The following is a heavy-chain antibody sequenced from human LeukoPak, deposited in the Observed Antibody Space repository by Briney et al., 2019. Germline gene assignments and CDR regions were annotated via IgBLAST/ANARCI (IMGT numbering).Heavy chain of an antibody. CDR2: IWYDGSNK. D-gene: IGHD3/OR15-3a*01. CDR1: GFTFGSYD. CDR3: ARHKDWTFDY. Sequence: GGSLRLSCTASGFTFGSYDMHWVRQVPGKGLEWVAVIWYDGSNKYYADSVKGRFTISRDISKNTLYLQMNSLRAEDTAVYYCARHKDWTFDYWGQGTLVTVSS. J-gene: IGHJ4*02. V-gene: IGHV3-33*01.